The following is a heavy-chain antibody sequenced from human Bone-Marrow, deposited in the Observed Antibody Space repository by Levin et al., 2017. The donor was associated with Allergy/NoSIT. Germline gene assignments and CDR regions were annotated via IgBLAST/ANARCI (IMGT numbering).Heavy chain of an antibody. Sequence: SGPTLVKPTQTLTLTCTFSGFSLITSGRGVNWIRQPPGKAPEWLALIYWDDDKRYNPSLKNRLTITKDTSKNEVVLTMTNMDPVDTATYYCAHRGIEAMFGRVLSGDWFDFWGQGALVTVAS. CDR3: AHRGIEAMFGRVLSGDWFDF. D-gene: IGHD3-3*02. V-gene: IGHV2-5*02. CDR1: GFSLITSGRG. J-gene: IGHJ5*01. CDR2: IYWDDDK.